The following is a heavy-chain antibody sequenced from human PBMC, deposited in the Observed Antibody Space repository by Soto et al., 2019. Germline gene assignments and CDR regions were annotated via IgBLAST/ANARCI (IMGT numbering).Heavy chain of an antibody. CDR3: ARHTSGWHYYDY. CDR1: GFTFSSYG. CDR2: ISYDGSNK. V-gene: IGHV3-30*03. Sequence: GGSLRLSCAASGFTFSSYGMHWVRQAPGKGLEWVAVISYDGSNKYYADSVKGRFTISRDNSKNTLCLQMNSLRAEDTAVYYCARHTSGWHYYDYWGRGTPVTVSS. J-gene: IGHJ4*02. D-gene: IGHD6-19*01.